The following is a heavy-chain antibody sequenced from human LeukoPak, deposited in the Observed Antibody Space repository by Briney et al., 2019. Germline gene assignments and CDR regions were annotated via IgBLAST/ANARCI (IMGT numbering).Heavy chain of an antibody. D-gene: IGHD4-23*01. CDR3: ARSPGAYGGNPEGEIDY. CDR1: GGTFSSYA. J-gene: IGHJ4*02. Sequence: GASVKVSCKASGGTFSSYAIGWVRQAPGQGLEWMGRIIPILGIANYAQKFQGRVTITADKSTSTAYMELSSLKSEDTAVYYCARSPGAYGGNPEGEIDYWGQGTLVTVSS. V-gene: IGHV1-69*04. CDR2: IIPILGIA.